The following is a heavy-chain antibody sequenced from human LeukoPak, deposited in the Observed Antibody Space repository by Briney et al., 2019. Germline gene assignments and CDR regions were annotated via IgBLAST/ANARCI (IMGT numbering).Heavy chain of an antibody. D-gene: IGHD3-16*01. V-gene: IGHV3-7*03. CDR3: ARGGGLDV. CDR1: GFTFSSYW. Sequence: GVSLRLSCAASGFTFSSYWMNWARQAPGKGLEWVASINHNGNVNYYVDSVKGRFTISRDNAKNSLYLQMSNLGAEDTAVYFCARGGGLDVWGQGATVTVSS. CDR2: INHNGNVN. J-gene: IGHJ6*02.